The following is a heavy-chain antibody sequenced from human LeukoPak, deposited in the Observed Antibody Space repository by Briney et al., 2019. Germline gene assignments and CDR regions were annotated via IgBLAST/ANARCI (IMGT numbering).Heavy chain of an antibody. J-gene: IGHJ4*02. CDR3: ARDLYDSGAYSSPIDY. CDR1: GFTFSSYG. CDR2: ISYDGNNQ. D-gene: IGHD3-22*01. V-gene: IGHV3-30*03. Sequence: GGSLRLSCAASGFTFSSYGMHWVRQAPGKGPEWVAVISYDGNNQYYADSVKGRFTISRDNAKNSLYLQMNSLRAEDTAVYYCARDLYDSGAYSSPIDYWGQGTLVTVSS.